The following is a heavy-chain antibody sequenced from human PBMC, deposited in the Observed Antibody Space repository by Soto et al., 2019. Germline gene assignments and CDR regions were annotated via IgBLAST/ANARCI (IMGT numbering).Heavy chain of an antibody. J-gene: IGHJ4*02. V-gene: IGHV4-34*01. CDR2: INHSGST. D-gene: IGHD2-15*01. Sequence: SETLSLTCAVYGGSFSGYYWSWIRQPPGKGLEWIGEINHSGSTNYNPSLKSRVTISVDTSKNQFSLKLSSVTAADTAVYYCARGRTVVTAHYFDYWGQGTLVTVS. CDR3: ARGRTVVTAHYFDY. CDR1: GGSFSGYY.